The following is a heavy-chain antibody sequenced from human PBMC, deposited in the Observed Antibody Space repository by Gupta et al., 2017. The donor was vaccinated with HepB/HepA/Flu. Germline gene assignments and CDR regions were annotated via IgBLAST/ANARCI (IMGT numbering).Heavy chain of an antibody. CDR3: ARGKLVGYYYGMDV. V-gene: IGHV4-34*01. CDR2: INIGGST. Sequence: QVHLQQWGAGLLKPSETLSLTCAVYGASFSSYYWSWIRQPPGKGLEWIGEINIGGSTDHNPSLKSRVTISIDTSKSQFSLNLSSVTAADTAVYYCARGKLVGYYYGMDVWGQGTTVTVSS. CDR1: GASFSSYY. D-gene: IGHD2-2*01. J-gene: IGHJ6*02.